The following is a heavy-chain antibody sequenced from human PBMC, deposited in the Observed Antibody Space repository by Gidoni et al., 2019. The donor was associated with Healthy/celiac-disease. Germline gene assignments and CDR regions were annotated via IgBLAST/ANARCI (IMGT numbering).Heavy chain of an antibody. V-gene: IGHV1-3*01. CDR3: AGSTVGRGTSCLDY. D-gene: IGHD2-2*01. CDR2: INAGNGNT. Sequence: QVQLVQSGAEVKKPGASVTVSCKASGYTFTSYAMHWVRQAPGQRLEWMGWINAGNGNTKYSQKFQGRVTITRDTSASTAYMELSSLRSEDTAVYYCAGSTVGRGTSCLDYWGQGTLVTVSS. CDR1: GYTFTSYA. J-gene: IGHJ4*02.